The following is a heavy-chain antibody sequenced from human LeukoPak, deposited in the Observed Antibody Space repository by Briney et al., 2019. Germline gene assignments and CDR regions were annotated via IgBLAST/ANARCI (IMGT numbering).Heavy chain of an antibody. J-gene: IGHJ4*02. V-gene: IGHV3-33*01. CDR1: GFTFSSYG. Sequence: GGSLRLSCAASGFTFSSYGMHWVRQAPGKGLEWVAVIWYDGSNKYYADSVKGRFTISRDNSKNTLYLQMNSLRAEDTAVYYCARGYRSMVRGAYFDYWGQGTLVTVSS. D-gene: IGHD3-10*01. CDR3: ARGYRSMVRGAYFDY. CDR2: IWYDGSNK.